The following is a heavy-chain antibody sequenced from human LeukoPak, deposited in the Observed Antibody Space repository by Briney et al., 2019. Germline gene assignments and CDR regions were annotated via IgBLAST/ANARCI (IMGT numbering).Heavy chain of an antibody. V-gene: IGHV1-24*01. CDR1: GYTLTELS. CDR2: FDPEYGKT. Sequence: ASVKVSCKVSGYTLTELSMHRVRQAPGKGLEWMGGFDPEYGKTIYAQKFQGRVTMTEDTSTDTASMELSSLRSEDTAMYYCTRANGYGLIDYWGQGTLVTVSS. D-gene: IGHD3-10*01. CDR3: TRANGYGLIDY. J-gene: IGHJ4*02.